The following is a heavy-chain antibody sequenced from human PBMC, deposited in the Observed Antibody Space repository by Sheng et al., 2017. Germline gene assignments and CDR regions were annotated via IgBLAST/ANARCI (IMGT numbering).Heavy chain of an antibody. Sequence: QLQLQESGPGLVKPSETLSLTCTVSGGSISSTGYYWGWIRQPPGKGLEWIGSIYYSGRTYYSPSLKSRVTISVDTSKNQFSLKLSSVTAADTAVYYCARVEVGADDAFDIWGQGDNGHRLF. CDR1: GGSISSTGYY. J-gene: IGHJ3*02. V-gene: IGHV4-39*07. D-gene: IGHD1-26*01. CDR2: IYYSGRT. CDR3: ARVEVGADDAFDI.